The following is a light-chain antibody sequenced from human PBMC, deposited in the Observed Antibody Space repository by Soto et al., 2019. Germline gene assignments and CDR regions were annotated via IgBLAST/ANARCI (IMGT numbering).Light chain of an antibody. CDR2: DAS. CDR3: QQRGSWPQLT. Sequence: DIVLTQSPATLSLSPGERATLSCRASQSVDSSLDWFQQKPGQAPRLLIYDASNRATGIPARFSGSGSGTEFTLTISSLEPEDFAVYYCQQRGSWPQLTFGGGTKVDIX. CDR1: QSVDSS. V-gene: IGKV3-11*01. J-gene: IGKJ4*01.